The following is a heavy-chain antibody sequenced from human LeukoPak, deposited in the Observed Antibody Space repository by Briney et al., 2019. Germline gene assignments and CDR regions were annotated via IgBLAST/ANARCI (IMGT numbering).Heavy chain of an antibody. CDR1: GFILSDFT. CDR3: ARYYFGSGNYRTFDR. CDR2: ISNTGVT. V-gene: IGHV3-69-1*01. Sequence: GGSLRLSCAASGFILSDFTMNWVRPAPGKGLEWVSTISNTGVTHYADSVKGRFNISRDSAKNSQYLQIYSLRDEDTAVYYCARYYFGSGNYRTFDRWGQGTLVIVSS. D-gene: IGHD3-10*01. J-gene: IGHJ4*02.